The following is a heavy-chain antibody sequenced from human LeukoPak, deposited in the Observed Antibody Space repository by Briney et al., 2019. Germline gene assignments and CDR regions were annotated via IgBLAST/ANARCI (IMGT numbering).Heavy chain of an antibody. V-gene: IGHV3-23*01. CDR3: AKDRGDYYDSSGYYEFDGMDV. J-gene: IGHJ6*02. Sequence: GGSLRLSSAASGFTFSSYAMSWVRQAPGKGLEWVSAISGSGGSTYYADSVKGRFTISRDNSKNTLYLQMNSLRAEDTAVYYCAKDRGDYYDSSGYYEFDGMDVWGQGTTVTVSS. CDR1: GFTFSSYA. D-gene: IGHD3-22*01. CDR2: ISGSGGST.